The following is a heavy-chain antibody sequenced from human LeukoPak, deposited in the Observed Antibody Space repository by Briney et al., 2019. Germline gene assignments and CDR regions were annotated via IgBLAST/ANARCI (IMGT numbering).Heavy chain of an antibody. J-gene: IGHJ4*02. CDR3: ARELFSSGSCPDG. CDR1: GFTFSYYA. D-gene: IGHD3-10*01. CDR2: IWSDGSNK. V-gene: IGHV3-33*01. Sequence: GRSLRLSCSASGFTFSYYAIHWVRQAPGKGLEWGALIWSDGSNKYYADSVKGRITISRDNSKNTVYLQMNSLRAEDTAVYYCARELFSSGSCPDGWGQGTLVTVSS.